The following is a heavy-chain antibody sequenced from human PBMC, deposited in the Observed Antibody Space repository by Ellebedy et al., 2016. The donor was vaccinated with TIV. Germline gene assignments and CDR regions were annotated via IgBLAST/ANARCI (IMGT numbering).Heavy chain of an antibody. V-gene: IGHV1-2*04. CDR1: GYTFTSYG. CDR2: INPNSGGT. J-gene: IGHJ3*02. CDR3: ARDKGSSGYSTDAFDI. Sequence: ASVKVSCKASGYTFTSYGISWVRQAPGQGLEWMGWINPNSGGTNYAQKFQGWVTMTRDTSISTAYLELSRLRSEDTAVYYCARDKGSSGYSTDAFDIWGQGTMVTVSS. D-gene: IGHD3-22*01.